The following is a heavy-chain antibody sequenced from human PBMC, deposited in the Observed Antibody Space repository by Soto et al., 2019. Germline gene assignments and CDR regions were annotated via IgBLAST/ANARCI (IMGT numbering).Heavy chain of an antibody. CDR3: AREGSTGDPYYGMDV. Sequence: GASVKVSCMASGGTFSSYAISWVRQAPGQGLEWMGRIIPILGIANYAQKFQGRVTITADKSTSTAYMELSSLRSEDTAVYYCAREGSTGDPYYGMDVWGQGTTVTVSS. J-gene: IGHJ6*02. V-gene: IGHV1-69*04. D-gene: IGHD1-26*01. CDR2: IIPILGIA. CDR1: GGTFSSYA.